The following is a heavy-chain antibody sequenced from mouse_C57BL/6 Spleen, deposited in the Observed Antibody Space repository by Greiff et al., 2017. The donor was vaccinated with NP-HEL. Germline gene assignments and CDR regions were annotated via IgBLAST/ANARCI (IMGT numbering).Heavy chain of an antibody. CDR2: INPSTGGT. CDR3: ARRSYGSPPYWYFDV. Sequence: VQLQQSGPELVKPGASVKISCKASGYSFTGYYMNWVKQSPEKSLEWIGEINPSTGGTTYNQKFKAKATLTVVKSSSTAYMQLKSVTSEDSAVYYCARRSYGSPPYWYFDVWGTGTTVTVSS. J-gene: IGHJ1*03. V-gene: IGHV1-42*01. CDR1: GYSFTGYY. D-gene: IGHD1-1*01.